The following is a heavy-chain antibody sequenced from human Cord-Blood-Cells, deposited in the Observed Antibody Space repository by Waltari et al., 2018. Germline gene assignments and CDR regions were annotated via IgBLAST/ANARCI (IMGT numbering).Heavy chain of an antibody. CDR3: ASAGELRY. V-gene: IGHV4-34*01. CDR2: INHSGST. Sequence: QVQLQQWGAGLLKPSETLSLTRAVYGGSFSGYYWSWIRQPPGKGLEWIGEINHSGSTNYHPSLKSRVTISVDTSKNQFSLKLSSVTAADTAVYYCASAGELRYWGQGTLVTVSS. CDR1: GGSFSGYY. J-gene: IGHJ4*02. D-gene: IGHD7-27*01.